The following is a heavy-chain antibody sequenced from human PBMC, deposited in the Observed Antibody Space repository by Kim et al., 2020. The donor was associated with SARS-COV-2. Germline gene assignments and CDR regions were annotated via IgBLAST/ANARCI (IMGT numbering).Heavy chain of an antibody. V-gene: IGHV3-23*01. D-gene: IGHD6-19*01. Sequence: YADAWKGRFTISRDNSKNTLYLQMNSLRAEDTAVYYCAKGGGWYKNYFDCWGQGTLVTVSS. CDR3: AKGGGWYKNYFDC. J-gene: IGHJ4*02.